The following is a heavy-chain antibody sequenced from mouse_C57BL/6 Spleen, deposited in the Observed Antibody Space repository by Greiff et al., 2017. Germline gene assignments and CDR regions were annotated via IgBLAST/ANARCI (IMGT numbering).Heavy chain of an antibody. J-gene: IGHJ2*01. CDR3: ARQYDGSSRFDY. D-gene: IGHD1-1*01. CDR2: ISSGGSCT. Sequence: EVQLLESGGDLVKPGGSVKLSCAASGFTFSSYGMSWVRQTPDKRLEWVATISSGGSCTYYPDSVKGRFTISRDNAKNTLYLQMSSLKSEDTAMYYCARQYDGSSRFDYWGQGTTLTVSS. V-gene: IGHV5-6*01. CDR1: GFTFSSYG.